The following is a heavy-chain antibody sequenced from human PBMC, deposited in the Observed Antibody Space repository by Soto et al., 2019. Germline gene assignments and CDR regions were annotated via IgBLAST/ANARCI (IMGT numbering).Heavy chain of an antibody. Sequence: GASVKVSCKASGYTFTSYGISWVRQAPGQGLEWMGWISAYNGNTNYAQKLQGRVTMTTDTSTSTAYMELRSLRSDDTAVYYCARDSETYYDFWSGYLFDYWGQGTLVTVSS. CDR3: ARDSETYYDFWSGYLFDY. J-gene: IGHJ4*02. D-gene: IGHD3-3*01. CDR2: ISAYNGNT. CDR1: GYTFTSYG. V-gene: IGHV1-18*01.